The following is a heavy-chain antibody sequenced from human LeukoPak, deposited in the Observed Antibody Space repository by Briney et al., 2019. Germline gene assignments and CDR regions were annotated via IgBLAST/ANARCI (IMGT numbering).Heavy chain of an antibody. J-gene: IGHJ4*02. V-gene: IGHV4-61*05. CDR1: GGSIRSSYYY. Sequence: SETLSLTCTVSGGSIRSSYYYWGWIRQPPGKGLEWIGYIYYSGSTKYNPSLKSRVIISVDTSKNQFSLKLSSVTAADTAVYYCARLGVGATTIDYWGQGTLVTVSS. D-gene: IGHD1-26*01. CDR3: ARLGVGATTIDY. CDR2: IYYSGST.